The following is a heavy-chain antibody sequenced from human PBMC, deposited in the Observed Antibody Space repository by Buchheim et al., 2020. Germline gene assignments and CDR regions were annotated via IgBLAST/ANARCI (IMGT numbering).Heavy chain of an antibody. CDR1: GGSISGGNDY. Sequence: QVQLQESGPGLVKPSQTLSLTCTVSGGSISGGNDYWSWIRQPPGKGLEWIGYMYYRGSAYYNPSLKSRLTISVDTPKNQLYLQLSSVTAADTAVYYCARDIYGYGYRDNWGQGT. CDR3: ARDIYGYGYRDN. D-gene: IGHD5-12*01. V-gene: IGHV4-30-4*01. J-gene: IGHJ4*02. CDR2: MYYRGSA.